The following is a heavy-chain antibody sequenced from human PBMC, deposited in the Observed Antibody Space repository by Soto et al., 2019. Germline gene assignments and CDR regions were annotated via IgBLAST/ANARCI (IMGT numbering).Heavy chain of an antibody. Sequence: EVQLLESGGGLVQPGGSLRLSCAASGFTFSGYAISWVRQAPGKGLEWVSAISGSGGSTYYADSVKGRFTISRDNSKSTLYLQMNSLRAEDTAVYYCAKNFYSGWNGVDYWGQGTLVTVSS. CDR2: ISGSGGST. CDR3: AKNFYSGWNGVDY. V-gene: IGHV3-23*01. CDR1: GFTFSGYA. D-gene: IGHD6-19*01. J-gene: IGHJ4*02.